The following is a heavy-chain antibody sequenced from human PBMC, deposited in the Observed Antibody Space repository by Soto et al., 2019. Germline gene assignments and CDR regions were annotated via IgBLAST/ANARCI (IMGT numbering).Heavy chain of an antibody. Sequence: ASVKVSCKASGYTFTSYGISWVRQAPGQGLEWMGWISAYNGNTNYAQKLQGRVTMTTDTSTSTAYMELRSLRSDDTAVYYCARGSLYYDILTGPGFDPWGQGTLVTVSS. CDR2: ISAYNGNT. D-gene: IGHD3-9*01. CDR3: ARGSLYYDILTGPGFDP. V-gene: IGHV1-18*01. J-gene: IGHJ5*02. CDR1: GYTFTSYG.